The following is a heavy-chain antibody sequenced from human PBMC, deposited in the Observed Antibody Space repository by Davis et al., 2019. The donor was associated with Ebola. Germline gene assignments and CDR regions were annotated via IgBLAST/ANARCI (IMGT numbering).Heavy chain of an antibody. Sequence: PSETLSLTCAVSGGSISSGGYSWSWIRQPPGKGLEWIGYIYHSGSTYYNPSLKSRVTISVDRSKNQFSLKLSSVTAADTAVYYCARAGSSGGDYWGQGTLVTVSS. V-gene: IGHV4-30-2*01. CDR3: ARAGSSGGDY. CDR1: GGSISSGGYS. D-gene: IGHD6-19*01. J-gene: IGHJ4*02. CDR2: IYHSGST.